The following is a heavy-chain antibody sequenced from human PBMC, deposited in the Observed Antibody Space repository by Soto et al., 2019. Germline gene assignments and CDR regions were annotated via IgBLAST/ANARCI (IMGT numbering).Heavy chain of an antibody. CDR3: AKETHNSGYGSYFDY. CDR1: GFTFSRYG. J-gene: IGHJ4*02. D-gene: IGHD3-22*01. V-gene: IGHV3-30*18. Sequence: QVQLVESGGGVVQPGRSLRLSCAASGFTFSRYGMHWVRQAPGKGLEWVAVISKDGSTKYDADSVEGRFTISRDNSKNTLYLQMNSLRDEDTAVYYCAKETHNSGYGSYFDYWGQGTLVTVSS. CDR2: ISKDGSTK.